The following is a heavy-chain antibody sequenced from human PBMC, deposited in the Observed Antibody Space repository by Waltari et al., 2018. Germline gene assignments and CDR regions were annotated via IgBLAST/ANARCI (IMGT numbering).Heavy chain of an antibody. D-gene: IGHD1-26*01. CDR2: VSVSGKTM. CDR3: ARAYSGSYYRYFEY. V-gene: IGHV3-48*03. J-gene: IGHJ1*01. CDR1: GFIFGNYE. Sequence: EVQLVESGGGLVQPGGSLRLSCAASGFIFGNYEMNWVRQTPGKGLEWVSYVSVSGKTMYNVDSVKGRFTISRDNAKNSLHLQMNSLRAEDTAVYYCARAYSGSYYRYFEYWGQGALVTVSS.